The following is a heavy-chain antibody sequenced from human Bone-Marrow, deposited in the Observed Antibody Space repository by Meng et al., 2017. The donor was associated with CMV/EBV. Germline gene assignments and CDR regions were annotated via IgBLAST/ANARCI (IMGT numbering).Heavy chain of an antibody. CDR3: VSELQFTYFDY. CDR1: EFTFSTYA. J-gene: IGHJ4*02. CDR2: IKQDGSEK. Sequence: GESLKISCAASEFTFSTYAFSWVRQAPGKGLEWVSNIKQDGSEKYYVDSVKGRFTISRDNAKNSLYLQMNSLRAEDTAVYYCVSELQFTYFDYWGQGNLVTVAS. V-gene: IGHV3-7*03. D-gene: IGHD5-24*01.